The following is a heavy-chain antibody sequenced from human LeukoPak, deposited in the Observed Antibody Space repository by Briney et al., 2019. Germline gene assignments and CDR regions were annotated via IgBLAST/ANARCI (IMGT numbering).Heavy chain of an antibody. Sequence: ASVKVPCKASGYTFTGYYMHWVRQAPGQGLEWMGWINPNSGGTNYAQKFQGRVTMTRDTSISTAYMELSRLRSDDTAVYYCARAYYNWNDGCLDYWGQGTLVTVSS. D-gene: IGHD1-1*01. CDR1: GYTFTGYY. V-gene: IGHV1-2*02. J-gene: IGHJ4*02. CDR3: ARAYYNWNDGCLDY. CDR2: INPNSGGT.